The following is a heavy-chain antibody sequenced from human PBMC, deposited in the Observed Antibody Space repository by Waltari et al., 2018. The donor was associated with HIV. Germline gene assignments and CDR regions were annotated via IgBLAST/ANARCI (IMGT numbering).Heavy chain of an antibody. Sequence: QVQLQESGPGLVKPSETLSLTCTVPRGPIRRSSSYWGWIRQPPGRGLEWIGNIYDSGSTYYNPSLKSRVTISVDTSKNQFSLKLSSVTAADTAVYYCANLPFVYFDYWGQGTLVTVSS. V-gene: IGHV4-39*01. CDR1: RGPIRRSSSY. CDR2: IYDSGST. J-gene: IGHJ4*02. CDR3: ANLPFVYFDY.